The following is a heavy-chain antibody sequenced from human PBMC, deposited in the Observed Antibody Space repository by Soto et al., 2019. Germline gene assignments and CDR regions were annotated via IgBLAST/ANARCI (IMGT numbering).Heavy chain of an antibody. CDR1: GYTFTSYA. V-gene: IGHV1-18*01. J-gene: IGHJ4*02. Sequence: ASVKVSCKASGYTFTSYAMHWVRQAPGQRLEWMGWISAYNGNTNYAQKLQGRVTMTTDTSTSTAYMELRSLRSDDTAVYYCATLTRQLDYWGQGTLVTVSS. CDR3: ATLTRQLDY. CDR2: ISAYNGNT. D-gene: IGHD6-19*01.